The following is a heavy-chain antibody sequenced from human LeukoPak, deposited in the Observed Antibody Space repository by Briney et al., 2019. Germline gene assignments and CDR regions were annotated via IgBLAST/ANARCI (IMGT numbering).Heavy chain of an antibody. CDR3: ARERSGSYRFDY. V-gene: IGHV3-66*01. CDR2: IYSGGST. J-gene: IGHJ4*02. D-gene: IGHD1-26*01. Sequence: GGSLRLSCAASGFPVSSNYMSWVRQAPGKGLEWVSVIYSGGSTYYADSVKGRFTISRDNSKNTLYLQMNSLRAEDTAVYYCARERSGSYRFDYWGQGTLVTVSS. CDR1: GFPVSSNY.